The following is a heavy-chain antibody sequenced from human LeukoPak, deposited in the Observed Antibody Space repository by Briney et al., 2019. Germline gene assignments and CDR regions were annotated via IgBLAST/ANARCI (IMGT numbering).Heavy chain of an antibody. CDR3: ARELSAAAAGTVGYYYYYMDV. V-gene: IGHV3-53*01. D-gene: IGHD6-13*01. CDR2: IYSGGST. J-gene: IGHJ6*03. CDR1: GFTVSSNY. Sequence: GGSLRLSCAASGFTVSSNYMSWVRQAPEKGLEWVSVIYSGGSTYYADSVKGRFTISRDNSKNTLYLQMNSLRAEDTAVYYCARELSAAAAGTVGYYYYYMDVWGKGTTVTISS.